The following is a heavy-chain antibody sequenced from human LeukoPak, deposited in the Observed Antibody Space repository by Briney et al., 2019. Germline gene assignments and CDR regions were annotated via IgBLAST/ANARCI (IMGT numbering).Heavy chain of an antibody. CDR1: GLIFTNYA. J-gene: IGHJ4*02. Sequence: GGSLRLSCTASGLIFTNYAMSWVRQAPGKGLEWVSAISGSGGSTYYADSVKGRFTISRDNSKNTLYLQMNSLRAEDTAVYYCAKDPTYYDFWSGPDLDYWGQGTLVTVSS. CDR2: ISGSGGST. V-gene: IGHV3-23*01. CDR3: AKDPTYYDFWSGPDLDY. D-gene: IGHD3-3*01.